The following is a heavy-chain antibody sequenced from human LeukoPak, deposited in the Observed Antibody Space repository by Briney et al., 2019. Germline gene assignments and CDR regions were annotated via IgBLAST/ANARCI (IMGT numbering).Heavy chain of an antibody. CDR2: INDSGRA. CDR3: ARRWNYGRNYYIDV. J-gene: IGHJ6*03. D-gene: IGHD1-7*01. CDR1: GGSFSNYY. V-gene: IGHV4-34*01. Sequence: SETLSLTCAVYGGSFSNYYWSWIRQPPGKGLEWLAEINDSGRANYNPSLMSRVTVSVDTSKKQFSLRLTSVTATDTAVYYCARRWNYGRNYYIDVWGKGATVSVSS.